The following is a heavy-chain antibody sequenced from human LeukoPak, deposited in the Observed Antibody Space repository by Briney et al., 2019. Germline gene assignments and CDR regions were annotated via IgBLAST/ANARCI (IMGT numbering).Heavy chain of an antibody. CDR2: IKQDGSEK. V-gene: IGHV3-7*01. D-gene: IGHD3-22*01. CDR1: GFTFSSYW. CDR3: ARDYYDSSGYYHVGYFDY. J-gene: IGHJ4*02. Sequence: GGSLRLSCAASGFTFSSYWMSWVRQAPGKGLEWVANIKQDGSEKYYVDSVKGRFTISRDNAKNSLYLQMNSLRAEDTAVYSCARDYYDSSGYYHVGYFDYWGQGTLVTVSS.